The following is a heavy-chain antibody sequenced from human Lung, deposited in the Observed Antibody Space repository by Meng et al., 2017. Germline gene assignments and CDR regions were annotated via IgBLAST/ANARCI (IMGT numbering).Heavy chain of an antibody. D-gene: IGHD4-11*01. CDR3: ARGPTTMAHDFDY. CDR1: GGSFSDYY. V-gene: IGHV4-34*01. Sequence: QVLLQWWGAGLLTPSETLSLTSVVAGGSFSDYYWSWIRQPPGKGLEWIGEINHSGSTNYNPSLESRATISVDTSQNNLSLKLSSVTAADSAVYYCARGPTTMAHDFDYWGQGTLVTVSS. CDR2: INHSGST. J-gene: IGHJ4*02.